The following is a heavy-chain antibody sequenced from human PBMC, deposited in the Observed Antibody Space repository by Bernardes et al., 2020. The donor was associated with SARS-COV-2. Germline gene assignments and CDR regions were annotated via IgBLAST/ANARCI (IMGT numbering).Heavy chain of an antibody. V-gene: IGHV3-74*01. J-gene: IGHJ6*02. CDR1: GFTFNIFY. CDR3: ARSNALDV. CDR2: IQNDGSFT. Sequence: GSLRLSCAASGFTFNIFYMHWVRQSPGKGLVWVSGIQNDGSFTCYADSVKGRFTISRDNAKNTVYLQLNSLRVEDTAVYFCARSNALDVWGQGTTVTVSS.